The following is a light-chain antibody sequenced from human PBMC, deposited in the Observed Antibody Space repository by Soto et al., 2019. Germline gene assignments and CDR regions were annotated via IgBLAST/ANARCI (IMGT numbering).Light chain of an antibody. J-gene: IGKJ1*01. CDR2: GAS. CDR1: QSVSSN. Sequence: EIVMTQSPATLSMSPGERATLSCRASQSVSSNLAWYQQKPGQAPRLLIYGASTRATGIPARFSGSGSGTEFTLTISSLQSEDFALYYCQQYNNWPWTFGQGTNVDIK. V-gene: IGKV3-15*01. CDR3: QQYNNWPWT.